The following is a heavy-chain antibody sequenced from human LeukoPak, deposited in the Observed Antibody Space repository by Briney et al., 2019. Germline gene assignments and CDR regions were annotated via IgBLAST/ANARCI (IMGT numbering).Heavy chain of an antibody. D-gene: IGHD3-9*01. Sequence: SWVRQSPGKGLEWVGFIRSKAYGGTTEYAASVKGRFTISRDDSKSIAYLQMNSLKTEDTAVYYCTRDLTGHFDYWGQGTLVTVSS. J-gene: IGHJ4*02. CDR3: TRDLTGHFDY. V-gene: IGHV3-49*02. CDR2: IRSKAYGGTT.